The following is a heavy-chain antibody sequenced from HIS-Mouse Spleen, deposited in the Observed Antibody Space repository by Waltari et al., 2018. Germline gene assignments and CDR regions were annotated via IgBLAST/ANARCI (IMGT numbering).Heavy chain of an antibody. CDR1: GYTFTGYY. CDR3: ASNQKQLGAFDI. J-gene: IGHJ3*02. Sequence: QVQLVQSGAEVKKPGASVKVSCKASGYTFTGYYMHWVRQAPGQGLEWMGWINPSSGGTNYAQKFQGRVTMTRDTSISTAYMELSRLRSDDTAVYYCASNQKQLGAFDIWGQGTMVTVSS. CDR2: INPSSGGT. V-gene: IGHV1-2*02. D-gene: IGHD6-13*01.